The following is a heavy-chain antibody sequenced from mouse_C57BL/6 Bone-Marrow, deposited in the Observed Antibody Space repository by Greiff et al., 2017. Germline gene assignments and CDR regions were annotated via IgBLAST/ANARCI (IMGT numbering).Heavy chain of an antibody. Sequence: QVQLQQPGAELVRPGTSVKLSCKASGHTFTSYWMHWVKQRPGEGLEWIGVIDPSDSYTNYNQKFKGKATLTVDTSSSTAYMQLSSLTSEDPAVYYCARGDGNFYAMDYWGQGTSVTVSS. CDR2: IDPSDSYT. CDR3: ARGDGNFYAMDY. D-gene: IGHD2-1*01. V-gene: IGHV1-59*01. J-gene: IGHJ4*01. CDR1: GHTFTSYW.